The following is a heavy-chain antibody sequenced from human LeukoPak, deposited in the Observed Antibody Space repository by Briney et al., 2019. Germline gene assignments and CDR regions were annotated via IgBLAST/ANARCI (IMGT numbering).Heavy chain of an antibody. Sequence: GALRLSCAASGFTFSSYEMNWVRQAPGKGLEWVSSISSSSSYIYYADSVKGRFTISRDNAKNSLYLQMNSLRAGDTAVYYCARAVRSGGYWGQGTLVTVSS. CDR2: ISSSSSYI. CDR3: ARAVRSGGY. J-gene: IGHJ4*02. V-gene: IGHV3-21*01. D-gene: IGHD4-23*01. CDR1: GFTFSSYE.